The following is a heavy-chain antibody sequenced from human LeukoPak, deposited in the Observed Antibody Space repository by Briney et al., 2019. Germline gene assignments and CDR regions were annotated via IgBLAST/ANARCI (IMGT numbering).Heavy chain of an antibody. CDR2: INTKTGNP. CDR3: AKGGWVAVTGMDS. J-gene: IGHJ4*02. CDR1: GYTFTGHA. V-gene: IGHV7-4-1*02. D-gene: IGHD6-19*01. Sequence: ASVKVSCKASGYTFTGHAMNWVQQAPGQGPEWMGYINTKTGNPTYAQGFTGRFVFSLDTSVSTAYLQISSLKPEDTGVYYCAKGGWVAVTGMDSWGQGTLVTVSS.